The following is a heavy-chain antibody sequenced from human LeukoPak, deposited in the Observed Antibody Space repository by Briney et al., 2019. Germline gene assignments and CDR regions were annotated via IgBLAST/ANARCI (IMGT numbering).Heavy chain of an antibody. CDR1: GFTFSSYG. CDR2: ISYDGSNK. Sequence: GRSLRLSCAASGFTFSSYGMHWVRQAPGKGLEWVAVISYDGSNKYYADSVKGRFTISRDNSKNTLYLQMNSLRAEDTAVYYCAKEGYYYDSSGYNYYHGMDVWGQGTTVTVSS. J-gene: IGHJ6*02. V-gene: IGHV3-30*18. D-gene: IGHD3-22*01. CDR3: AKEGYYYDSSGYNYYHGMDV.